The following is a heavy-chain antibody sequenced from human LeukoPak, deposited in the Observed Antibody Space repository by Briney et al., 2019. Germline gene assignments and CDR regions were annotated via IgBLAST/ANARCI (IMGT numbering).Heavy chain of an antibody. CDR2: IYYSGST. V-gene: IGHV4-39*01. J-gene: IGHJ6*03. D-gene: IGHD5-18*01. CDR1: GGSISSSSYY. Sequence: SETLSLTCTVSGGSISSSSYYWGWIRQPPGKGLEWIGSIYYSGSTYYNPSLKSRVTISVDTSKNQFSLKLSSVTAADTAVYYCASMVDTAMVTHYYYYMDVWGKGTTVTVSS. CDR3: ASMVDTAMVTHYYYYMDV.